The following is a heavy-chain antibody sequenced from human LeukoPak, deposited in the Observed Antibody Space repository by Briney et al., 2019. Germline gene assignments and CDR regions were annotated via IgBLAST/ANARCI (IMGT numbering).Heavy chain of an antibody. D-gene: IGHD1-26*01. CDR1: GFTFSSYE. J-gene: IGHJ5*02. CDR2: VTSSGGTT. CDR3: AREGGSKNWFDP. V-gene: IGHV3-48*03. Sequence: PGGSLRLSCAASGFTFSSYEMNCVRQAPGKGLEWISYVTSSGGTTYYADSVKGRFTISRDNAKNSLYLQMNSLRAEDTAVYYCAREGGSKNWFDPWGQGTLVTVSS.